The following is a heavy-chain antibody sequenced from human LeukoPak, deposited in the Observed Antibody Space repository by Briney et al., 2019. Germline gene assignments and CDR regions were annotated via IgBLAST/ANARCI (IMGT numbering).Heavy chain of an antibody. CDR2: IYYSGRT. V-gene: IGHV4-39*01. CDR3: ARLDSAGPSDY. CDR1: GGSISGSTYY. J-gene: IGHJ4*02. Sequence: SETLSLTCTVSGGSISGSTYYWGWIRRPPGQGLEWIGHIYYSGRTSYNPSFKSRVTISVDTSKNQFSLKLNSVTAADTSVYFCARLDSAGPSDYWGQGILVTVSS. D-gene: IGHD2-21*01.